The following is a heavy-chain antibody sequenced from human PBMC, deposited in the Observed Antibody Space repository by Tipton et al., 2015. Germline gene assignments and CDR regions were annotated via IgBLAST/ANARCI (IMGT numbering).Heavy chain of an antibody. Sequence: TLSLTCSVSGDSVNSGGYYWAWIRQPPGKGLEWIGYIYFSGNTNYNSSLKSRVTISLDTSKNQFSLELSSVTAADTAVYYCARDLMPFYYYGMDVWGQGTTVTVSS. CDR1: GDSVNSGGYY. J-gene: IGHJ6*02. V-gene: IGHV4-61*08. CDR3: ARDLMPFYYYGMDV. CDR2: IYFSGNT. D-gene: IGHD2-8*01.